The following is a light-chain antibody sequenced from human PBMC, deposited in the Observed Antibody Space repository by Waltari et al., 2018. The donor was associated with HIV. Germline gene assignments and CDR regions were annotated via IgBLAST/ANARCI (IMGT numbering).Light chain of an antibody. J-gene: IGLJ2*01. CDR2: EVN. V-gene: IGLV2-14*01. CDR3: SSYTTRASVV. CDR1: TNDIRPYNF. Sequence: QSALTHPASVSGSPGQPITIPRTGPTNDIRPYNFVSWYQQSPGGAPKLIIFEVNSRPSGISDRFSGSKSGDTASLTISGLQAEDEAVYFCSSYTTRASVVFGGGTKLTVL.